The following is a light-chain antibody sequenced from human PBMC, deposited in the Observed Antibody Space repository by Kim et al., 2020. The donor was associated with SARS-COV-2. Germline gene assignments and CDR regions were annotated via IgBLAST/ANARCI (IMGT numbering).Light chain of an antibody. CDR3: AAWDDSLSGHWV. CDR1: RSNIGSNY. V-gene: IGLV1-47*01. CDR2: RNN. Sequence: QRVTIACSGSRSNIGSNYVYWYQQLPGTAPKRLIYRNNQRPSGVPDRFSGSKSGTSASLAISGLRSEDEADYYCAAWDDSLSGHWVFGGGTQLTVL. J-gene: IGLJ3*02.